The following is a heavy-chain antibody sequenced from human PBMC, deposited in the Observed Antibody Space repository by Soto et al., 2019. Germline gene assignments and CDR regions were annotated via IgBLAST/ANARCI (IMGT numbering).Heavy chain of an antibody. V-gene: IGHV4-34*01. CDR1: GGSVNGYY. CDR2: INHTGGT. D-gene: IGHD3-3*01. J-gene: IGHJ5*02. CDR3: ATRITVFGLLIPPFDP. Sequence: SETLSHTCAVYGGSVNGYYWNWIRQPPEKGLAWIGEINHTGGTHYNPSRKSRVTMSVDTSKNQFSLRLSSVTAADTAIYYCATRITVFGLLIPPFDPWGQGTQVTVS.